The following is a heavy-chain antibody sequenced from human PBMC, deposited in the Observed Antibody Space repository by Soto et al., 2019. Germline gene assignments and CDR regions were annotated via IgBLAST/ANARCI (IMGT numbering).Heavy chain of an antibody. CDR2: VTETDNPT. D-gene: IGHD2-8*01. J-gene: IGHJ4*01. CDR1: VFSLRSSV. CDR3: AKLGVRRSTAATDY. Sequence: GAYLRLSCAAPVFSLRSSVLYSVCVAPGQGLEWVSAVTETDNPTYYYSVKGRFTISRDNSKSTVYLQMNNLRADDTAVYYFAKLGVRRSTAATDYWGQGILVTDSS. V-gene: IGHV3-23*01.